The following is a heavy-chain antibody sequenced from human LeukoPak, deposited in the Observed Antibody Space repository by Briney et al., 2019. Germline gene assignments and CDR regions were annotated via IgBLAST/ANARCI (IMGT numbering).Heavy chain of an antibody. CDR1: GGTFSRSG. D-gene: IGHD3-22*01. CDR2: MIPIFGTA. CDR3: ARDGAIFDSSGYYFLW. V-gene: IGHV1-69*13. Sequence: SVKVSCXASGGTFSRSGISWVRQAPGQGLAWMGGMIPIFGTANYAQKFQGRVRITADESTSTAYLELTSPRSEDTAIYYCARDGAIFDSSGYYFLWWGQGTLVTVSS. J-gene: IGHJ4*02.